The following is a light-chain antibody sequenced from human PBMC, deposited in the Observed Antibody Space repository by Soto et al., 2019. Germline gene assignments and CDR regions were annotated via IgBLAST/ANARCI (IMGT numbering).Light chain of an antibody. CDR1: QSVGSN. CDR2: GAS. Sequence: EIVMTQSPATLSVSPGERATLSCRASQSVGSNLAWYQQKPGQAPRLLISGASTRATGIPARFSGSGSGTEFTLTISSLQSEDCAVYYCQQYNDWAPLTFGGGTKVEIK. J-gene: IGKJ4*01. V-gene: IGKV3D-15*01. CDR3: QQYNDWAPLT.